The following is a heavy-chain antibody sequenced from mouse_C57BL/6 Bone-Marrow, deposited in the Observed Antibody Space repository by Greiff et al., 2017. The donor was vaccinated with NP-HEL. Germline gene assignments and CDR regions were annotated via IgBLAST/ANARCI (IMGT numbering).Heavy chain of an antibody. D-gene: IGHD1-1*01. CDR2: ISYSGST. V-gene: IGHV3-8*01. Sequence: EVQRVESGPGLAKPSQTLSLTCSVTGYSITSDYWNWIRKFPGNKLEYMGYISYSGSTYYNPSLKSRISITRDTSKNQYYLQLNSVTTEDTATYYCARTLYYYGSVLYFDYWGQGTTLTVSS. CDR1: GYSITSDY. J-gene: IGHJ2*01. CDR3: ARTLYYYGSVLYFDY.